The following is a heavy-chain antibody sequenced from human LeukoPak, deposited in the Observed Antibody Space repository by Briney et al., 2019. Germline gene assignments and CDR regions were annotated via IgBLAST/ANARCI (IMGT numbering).Heavy chain of an antibody. V-gene: IGHV4-59*01. CDR2: IYYSGST. D-gene: IGHD3-16*01. Sequence: SETLSLTYTVSGGSIGSDFWSWIRQPPGKGLQWIGSIYYSGSTHHNPSLKSRLTISVDTSKNQFSLKLSSVTAADTALYYCATWRGGNRLDPWGQGIPVTVSS. CDR3: ATWRGGNRLDP. J-gene: IGHJ5*02. CDR1: GGSIGSDF.